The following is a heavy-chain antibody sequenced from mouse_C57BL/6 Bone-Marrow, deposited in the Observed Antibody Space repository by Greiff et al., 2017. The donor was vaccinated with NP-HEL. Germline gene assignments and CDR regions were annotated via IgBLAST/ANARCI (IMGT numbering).Heavy chain of an antibody. CDR1: GYAFTNYL. V-gene: IGHV1-54*01. J-gene: IGHJ4*01. Sequence: QVQLQQSGAELVRPGTSVKVSCKASGYAFTNYLIEWVKQRPGQGLEWIGVINPGSGGTNYNEKFKGKATMTADKSSSTAYMQLRSLTSEDSAVYFCARVLWDEDYWGQGTSVTVSS. CDR3: ARVLWDEDY. CDR2: INPGSGGT. D-gene: IGHD4-1*01.